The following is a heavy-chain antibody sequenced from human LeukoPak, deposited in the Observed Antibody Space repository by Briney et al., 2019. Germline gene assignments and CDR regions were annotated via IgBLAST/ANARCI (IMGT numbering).Heavy chain of an antibody. V-gene: IGHV1-46*01. CDR2: INPSGDTT. CDR3: AIEPRGSSWYVGDY. CDR1: RFTFTTYF. J-gene: IGHJ4*02. D-gene: IGHD6-13*01. Sequence: GASVKVSCKTSRFTFTTYFMHWVRQAPGQGLEWMGKINPSGDTTTYAQKFQGRVTMTRDTSTSTVYMELRSLRSDDTAVYYCAIEPRGSSWYVGDYWGQGTLVTVSS.